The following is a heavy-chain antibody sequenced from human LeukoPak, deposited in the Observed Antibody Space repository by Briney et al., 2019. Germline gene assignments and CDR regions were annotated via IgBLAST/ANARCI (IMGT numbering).Heavy chain of an antibody. CDR3: ARDGGYSYFDY. D-gene: IGHD4-23*01. CDR2: IYYLGST. J-gene: IGHJ4*02. Sequence: ILYIYYLGSTYYTPSLKSRVTISVDTSKNQFSLKLSSVTAADTAVYYCARDGGYSYFDYWGRGTLVTVSS. V-gene: IGHV4-31*02.